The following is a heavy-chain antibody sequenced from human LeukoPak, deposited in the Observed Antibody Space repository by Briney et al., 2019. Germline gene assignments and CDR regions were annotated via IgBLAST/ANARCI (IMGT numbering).Heavy chain of an antibody. V-gene: IGHV1-69*05. CDR3: ARVGGAADHDAFDI. J-gene: IGHJ3*02. D-gene: IGHD6-25*01. Sequence: GASVKVSCKASGGTFSSYAISWVRQAPGQGLEWMGGIIPIFGTANYAQKFQGRVTITTDESTSTAYMELSSLRSEDTAVYYCARVGGAADHDAFDIWGQGTMVTVSS. CDR2: IIPIFGTA. CDR1: GGTFSSYA.